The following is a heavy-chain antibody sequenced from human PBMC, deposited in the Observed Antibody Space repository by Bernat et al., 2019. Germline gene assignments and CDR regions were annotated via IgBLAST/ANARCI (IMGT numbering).Heavy chain of an antibody. V-gene: IGHV4-39*01. CDR1: GGSISSSSYY. J-gene: IGHJ4*02. CDR2: IYYSGST. CDR3: ARLDIGFWSGYYTPGDFDY. Sequence: QVQLQQWGAGLLKPSETLSLTCDVYGGSISSSSYYWGWIRQPPGKGLEWIGSIYYSGSTYYNPSLKSRVTISVDTSKNQFSLKLSSVTAADTAVYYCARLDIGFWSGYYTPGDFDYWGQGTLVTVSS. D-gene: IGHD3-3*01.